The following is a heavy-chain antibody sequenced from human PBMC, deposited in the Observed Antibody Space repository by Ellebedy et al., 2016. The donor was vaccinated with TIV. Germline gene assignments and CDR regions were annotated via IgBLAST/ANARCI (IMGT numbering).Heavy chain of an antibody. Sequence: AASVKVSCKASGYSLTSNGISWVRQAPGQGLEWMGWIGAYNGNTNYAQKFQGRVTMTTDTSTSTVYMDLRSLRSGDTAVYYCARGLWFGELDVWGQGTTVTVSS. CDR2: IGAYNGNT. CDR1: GYSLTSNG. J-gene: IGHJ6*02. D-gene: IGHD3-10*01. CDR3: ARGLWFGELDV. V-gene: IGHV1-18*01.